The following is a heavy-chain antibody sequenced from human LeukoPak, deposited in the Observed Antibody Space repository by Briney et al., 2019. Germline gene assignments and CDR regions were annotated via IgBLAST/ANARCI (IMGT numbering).Heavy chain of an antibody. CDR2: IYYSGST. V-gene: IGHV4-30-4*01. CDR3: ARAEYGSGSWGVDYYYYYGMDV. J-gene: IGHJ6*02. Sequence: SETLSLTCTVSGGSISSGDYYSSWIRQPPGKGLEWIGYIYYSGSTYYNPSLKSRVTISVDTSKNQFSLKLSSVTAADTAVYYCARAEYGSGSWGVDYYYYYGMDVWGQGTTVTVSS. CDR1: GGSISSGDYY. D-gene: IGHD3-10*01.